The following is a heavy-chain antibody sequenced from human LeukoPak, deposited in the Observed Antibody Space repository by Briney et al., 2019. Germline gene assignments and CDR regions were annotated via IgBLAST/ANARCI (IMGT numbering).Heavy chain of an antibody. CDR2: IYGSGIT. D-gene: IGHD3-22*01. CDR3: ARLKFYESTGYSPGYYMDV. J-gene: IGHJ6*03. Sequence: SDTLSLICTVSGGFLYSKYWRWIRQSAGAGLEWIGRIYGSGITDYNHSRKSRVTMSLDTSRKQFSLRLTSVTAADTAVYYCARLKFYESTGYSPGYYMDVWGKGTTVSVFS. CDR1: GGFLYSKY. V-gene: IGHV4-4*07.